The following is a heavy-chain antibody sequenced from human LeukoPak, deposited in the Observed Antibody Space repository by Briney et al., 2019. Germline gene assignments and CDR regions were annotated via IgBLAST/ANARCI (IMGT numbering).Heavy chain of an antibody. D-gene: IGHD3-3*01. CDR2: ISYDGSNK. J-gene: IGHJ6*02. Sequence: GGSLRLSCAASGFTFSSYGIHWVRQAPGKGLEWVAVISYDGSNKYYADSVRGRFTISRDNSKNTLYLQMNSLRAEDTAVYYCAKGELRFLEWLPSYGMDVWGQGTTVTVSS. CDR3: AKGELRFLEWLPSYGMDV. CDR1: GFTFSSYG. V-gene: IGHV3-30*18.